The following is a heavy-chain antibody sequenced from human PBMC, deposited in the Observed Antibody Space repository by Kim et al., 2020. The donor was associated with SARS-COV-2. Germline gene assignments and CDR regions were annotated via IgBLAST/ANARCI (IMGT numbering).Heavy chain of an antibody. CDR2: XXYXXSNK. CDR3: XKEYXNGWGXYYGXXV. Sequence: GGSLRLSCAASGFTFSSYGMHWVRQAXGKGLXXVAXXXYXXSNKYYAXSVKGRXXTSRXNSKNXLYLXRNSLXPEDTAVYYXXKEYXNGWGXYYGXXVWGXGTXXXVS. J-gene: IGHJ6*01. V-gene: IGHV3-30*02. CDR1: GFTFSSYG. D-gene: IGHD1-1*01.